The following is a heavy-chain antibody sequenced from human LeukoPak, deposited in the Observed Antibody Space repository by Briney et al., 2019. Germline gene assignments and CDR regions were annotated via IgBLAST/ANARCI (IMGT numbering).Heavy chain of an antibody. CDR3: AKDFGYYDFWSGPLDY. J-gene: IGHJ4*02. D-gene: IGHD3-3*01. CDR1: GFTFSCYG. Sequence: PGRSLRLSCAASGFTFSCYGMHWVRQAPGKGLEWVAVISYDGSNKYYADSVKGRFTISRDNSKNTLYLQMNSLRAEDTAVYYCAKDFGYYDFWSGPLDYWGQGTLVTVSS. CDR2: ISYDGSNK. V-gene: IGHV3-30*18.